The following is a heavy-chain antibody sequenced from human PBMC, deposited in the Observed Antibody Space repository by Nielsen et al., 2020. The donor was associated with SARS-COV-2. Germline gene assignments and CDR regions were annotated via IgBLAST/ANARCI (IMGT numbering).Heavy chain of an antibody. Sequence: GGSLRLSCAASGFTFSDYYMSWIRQAPGKGLEWVSSISSSGSTIYYADSVKGRFTISRDNAKNSLYLQMNSLRAEDTALYYCAKAPPSEWQDYYYGMDVWGQGTTVTVSS. J-gene: IGHJ6*02. CDR1: GFTFSDYY. CDR3: AKAPPSEWQDYYYGMDV. D-gene: IGHD3-3*01. CDR2: ISSSGSTI. V-gene: IGHV3-11*01.